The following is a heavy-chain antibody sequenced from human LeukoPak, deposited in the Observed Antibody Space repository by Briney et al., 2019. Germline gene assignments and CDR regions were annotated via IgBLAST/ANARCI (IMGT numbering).Heavy chain of an antibody. V-gene: IGHV3-21*01. CDR2: ISSSSSYI. J-gene: IGHJ6*04. D-gene: IGHD3-10*02. CDR3: AELGITMIGGV. Sequence: GGSLRLSCAASGFTFSSYSMNWVRQAPGKGLEWVSSISSSSSYIFYADSVKGRFTISRDNAKNSLYLQMNSLRAEDTAVYYCAELGITMIGGVWGKGTTVTISS. CDR1: GFTFSSYS.